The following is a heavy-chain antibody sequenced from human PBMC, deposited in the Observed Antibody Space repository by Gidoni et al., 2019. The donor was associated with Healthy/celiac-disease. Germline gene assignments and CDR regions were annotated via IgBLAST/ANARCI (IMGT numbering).Heavy chain of an antibody. D-gene: IGHD2-15*01. CDR1: GFTFSSYA. V-gene: IGHV3-30-3*01. Sequence: QVQLVESGGGVVHPGRSLRLSGAASGFTFSSYAMHGVRQAPGKGLGWVAVISYDGSNKYYADSVKGRFTISRDNSKNTLYLQMNSLRAEDTAVYYCARGRGWSISNWGQGTLVTVSS. CDR2: ISYDGSNK. J-gene: IGHJ4*02. CDR3: ARGRGWSISN.